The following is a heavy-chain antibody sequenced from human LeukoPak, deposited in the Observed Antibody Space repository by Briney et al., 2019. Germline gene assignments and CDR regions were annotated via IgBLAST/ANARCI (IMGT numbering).Heavy chain of an antibody. CDR2: ISGSGGST. Sequence: GGSLRLSCADSGFTFSSYAMSWVRQAPGKGLEWVSAISGSGGSTYYADSVKGRFTISRDNSKNTLYLQMNSLRAEDTAVYYCAKEATYYDFWSGYYKDYYYMDVWGKGTTVTVSS. J-gene: IGHJ6*03. V-gene: IGHV3-23*01. D-gene: IGHD3-3*01. CDR3: AKEATYYDFWSGYYKDYYYMDV. CDR1: GFTFSSYA.